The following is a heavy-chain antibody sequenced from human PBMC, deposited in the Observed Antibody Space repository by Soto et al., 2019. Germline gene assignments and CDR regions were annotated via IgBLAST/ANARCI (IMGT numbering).Heavy chain of an antibody. J-gene: IGHJ6*02. CDR2: IYYSGST. V-gene: IGHV4-59*06. D-gene: IGHD2-21*01. CDR3: AASCVGCGGFNYYGMDV. CDR1: GGSISSYY. Sequence: SETLSLTCTVSGGSISSYYWSWIRQHPGKGLEWIGYIYYSGSTYYNPSLKSRVTISVDTSKNQFSLKLSSVTAADTAVYYCAASCVGCGGFNYYGMDVWGQGTTVTVSS.